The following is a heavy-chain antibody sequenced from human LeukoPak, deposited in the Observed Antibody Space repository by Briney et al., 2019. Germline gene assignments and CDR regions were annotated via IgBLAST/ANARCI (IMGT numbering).Heavy chain of an antibody. CDR1: GGSVSSGSYY. Sequence: SETLSLTCTVSGGSVSSGSYYWRWIRQPPGKGLEWIGYIYYSGSTNYNPSLKSRVTISVDTSKNQFSLKLSSVTAADTAVYYCARDQWELLDYYYYGMDVWGQGTTVTVSS. CDR3: ARDQWELLDYYYYGMDV. CDR2: IYYSGST. V-gene: IGHV4-61*01. D-gene: IGHD1-26*01. J-gene: IGHJ6*02.